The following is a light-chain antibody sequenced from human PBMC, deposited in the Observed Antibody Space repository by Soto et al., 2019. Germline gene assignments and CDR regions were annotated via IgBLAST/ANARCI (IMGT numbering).Light chain of an antibody. CDR1: QTVRSD. J-gene: IGKJ2*01. V-gene: IGKV3-15*01. CDR3: QQYGSYPYT. Sequence: EIVMTQSPATLSVSPGERATLSCRASQTVRSDFAWYQQKPGQAPRLLIYGASIRATGIPARFSGSGSGTEFTLTISSLQSEDFATYYCQQYGSYPYTFGQGTKVDLK. CDR2: GAS.